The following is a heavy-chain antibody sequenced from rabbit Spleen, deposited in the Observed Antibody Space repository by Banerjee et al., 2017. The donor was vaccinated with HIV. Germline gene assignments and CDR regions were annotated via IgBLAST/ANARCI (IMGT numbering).Heavy chain of an antibody. Sequence: QEQLEESGGGLVQPEGSLTLTCKASGVSLNDKDVMCWVRQAPGKGLEWIACINIVTGKSVYASWAKGRFTFSKTSSTTVTLQMTSLTAADTATYFCARDRGSGWDDAFDPWGQGTLVTVS. J-gene: IGHJ2*01. CDR2: INIVTGKS. V-gene: IGHV1S45*01. D-gene: IGHD4-1*01. CDR1: GVSLNDKDV. CDR3: ARDRGSGWDDAFDP.